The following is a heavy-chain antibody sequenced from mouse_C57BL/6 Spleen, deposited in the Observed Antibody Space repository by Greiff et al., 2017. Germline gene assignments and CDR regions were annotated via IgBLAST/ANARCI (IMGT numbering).Heavy chain of an antibody. J-gene: IGHJ3*01. D-gene: IGHD1-1*02. V-gene: IGHV3-6*01. CDR3: ARDRGSYWFAY. Sequence: EVQLQQSGPGLVKPSQSLSLTCSVTGYSITSGYYWNWIRQFPGNKLEWMGYISYDGSNNYNPSLKNRISITRDTSKNQFFLKLNSVTTEDTATYYCARDRGSYWFAYWGQGTLVTVSA. CDR1: GYSITSGYY. CDR2: ISYDGSN.